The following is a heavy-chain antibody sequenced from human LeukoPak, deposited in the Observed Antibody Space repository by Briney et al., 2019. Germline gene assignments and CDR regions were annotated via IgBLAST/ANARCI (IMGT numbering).Heavy chain of an antibody. V-gene: IGHV5-51*01. CDR1: GYSFTNYW. J-gene: IGHJ3*02. Sequence: GESLKTSCKGSGYSFTNYWIGWGRQMPGKGLGWMGIIYPGDSDTRYSPSFQGQVTISAVKFITTAYLQWSSLKASDTALYYRARLQNAYSDASGIWGQGTMVTVSS. D-gene: IGHD1-1*01. CDR3: ARLQNAYSDASGI. CDR2: IYPGDSDT.